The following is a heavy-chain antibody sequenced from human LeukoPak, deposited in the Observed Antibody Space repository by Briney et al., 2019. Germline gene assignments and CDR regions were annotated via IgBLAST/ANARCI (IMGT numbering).Heavy chain of an antibody. CDR2: IYYSGST. V-gene: IGHV4-39*07. J-gene: IGHJ5*02. D-gene: IGHD3-10*01. Sequence: SETLSLTCAISGGSISGTAYYWGWIRQPPGKGLEWIGSIYYSGSTYYNPSLKSRLTISVDMSKNQFSLKLSSVTAADTAVYYCARGDAGGDWFDPWGQGTLVTVSS. CDR1: GGSISGTAYY. CDR3: ARGDAGGDWFDP.